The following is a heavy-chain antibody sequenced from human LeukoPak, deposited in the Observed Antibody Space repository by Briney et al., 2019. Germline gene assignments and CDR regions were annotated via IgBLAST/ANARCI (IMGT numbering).Heavy chain of an antibody. V-gene: IGHV4-39*02. CDR3: ARDMFRGLLWFGELFFDY. J-gene: IGHJ4*02. Sequence: SETLSLTCTVSGGSISSSSGYWGWIRQPPGKGLEWIGSIYYSGSTYYNPSLKSRVTISVDTSKNQFSLRLSSVTAADTAVYYCARDMFRGLLWFGELFFDYWGQGTLVTVSS. CDR2: IYYSGST. CDR1: GGSISSSSGY. D-gene: IGHD3-10*01.